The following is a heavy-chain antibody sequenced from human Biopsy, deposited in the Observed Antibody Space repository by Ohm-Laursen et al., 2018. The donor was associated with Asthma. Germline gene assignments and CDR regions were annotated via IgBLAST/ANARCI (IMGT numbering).Heavy chain of an antibody. D-gene: IGHD4-17*01. CDR3: ARVAGYGDLYFGIDV. CDR1: GAYIGSRDHH. J-gene: IGHJ6*02. V-gene: IGHV4-30-4*01. Sequence: TLSLTCTVGGAYIGSRDHHWSWIRQSPGTGLEWIGFVFWSGTTHYNRSLERRLSISIDTTRNEFSMTLRSVTAADTAVYFCARVAGYGDLYFGIDVWGPGTTVSVS. CDR2: VFWSGTT.